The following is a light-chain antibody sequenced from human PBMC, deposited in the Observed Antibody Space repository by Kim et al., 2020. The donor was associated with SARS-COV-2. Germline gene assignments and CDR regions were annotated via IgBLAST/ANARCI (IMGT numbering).Light chain of an antibody. CDR2: QDN. CDR1: QLGDKF. J-gene: IGLJ2*01. V-gene: IGLV3-1*01. CDR3: QAWDRETAI. Sequence: SVSAGQTATITCSGEQLGDKFVSWYQQKSGQSPVLVMYQDNKRPSGIPERFFGSNSGDAATLTISGTQALDEGDYSCQAWDRETAIFGGGTKLTVL.